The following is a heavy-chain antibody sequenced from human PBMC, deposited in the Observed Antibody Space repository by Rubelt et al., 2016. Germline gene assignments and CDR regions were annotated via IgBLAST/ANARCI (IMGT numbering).Heavy chain of an antibody. CDR3: ATYSSCWYNLGPFDY. V-gene: IGHV1-46*01. CDR2: IIPILGIA. D-gene: IGHD6-19*01. Sequence: ASVKVSCKASGYTFTSYYMHWVRQAPGQGLEWMGRIIPILGIANYAQKFQGRVTMTEDTSTDTAYMELSSLSAEDTAVYYCATYSSCWYNLGPFDYWGQGTLVTVSS. CDR1: GYTFTSYY. J-gene: IGHJ4*02.